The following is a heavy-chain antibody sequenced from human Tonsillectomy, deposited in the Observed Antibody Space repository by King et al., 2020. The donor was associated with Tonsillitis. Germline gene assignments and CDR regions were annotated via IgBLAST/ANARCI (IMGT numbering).Heavy chain of an antibody. Sequence: QVQLQESGPGLVKPSETLSLTCTVSGGSISSYYWSWIRQPPGKGLEWIGYIYYSGSTNYNPSLKSRVTISVDTSKNQFSLKLSSVTAADTAVYYCARRFDYWGQGTPVTVSS. CDR2: IYYSGST. V-gene: IGHV4-59*08. J-gene: IGHJ4*02. CDR3: ARRFDY. CDR1: GGSISSYY.